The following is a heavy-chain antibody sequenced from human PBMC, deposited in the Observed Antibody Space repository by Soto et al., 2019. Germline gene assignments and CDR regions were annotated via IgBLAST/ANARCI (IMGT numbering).Heavy chain of an antibody. CDR3: AQLPNCGGDCYFDY. Sequence: QVQLVESGGGVVQPGGSLRLSCATSGFAFSSYGMHWVRQAPGKGLEWVAVVRFDAINKYYADSVKGRFTISRDNSKSMVYLQMNSLRPDDTSVYYCAQLPNCGGDCYFDYWGQGTLVTVSS. CDR2: VRFDAINK. D-gene: IGHD2-21*02. V-gene: IGHV3-30*02. J-gene: IGHJ4*02. CDR1: GFAFSSYG.